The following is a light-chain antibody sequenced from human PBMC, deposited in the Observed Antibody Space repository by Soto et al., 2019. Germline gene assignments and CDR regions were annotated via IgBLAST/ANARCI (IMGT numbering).Light chain of an antibody. Sequence: QSVLTQPPSVSAAPGQKGTISCSGSSSNIGNNYVSWYQQLPGTAPKLLIYDNNKRPSGIPDRFSGSKSGTSATLGITGLQNGDEADYYCGTWDSSLSAVVFGGGTTLTVL. J-gene: IGLJ2*01. V-gene: IGLV1-51*01. CDR2: DNN. CDR1: SSNIGNNY. CDR3: GTWDSSLSAVV.